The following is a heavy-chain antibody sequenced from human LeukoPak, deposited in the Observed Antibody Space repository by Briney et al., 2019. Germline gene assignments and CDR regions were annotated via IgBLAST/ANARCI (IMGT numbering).Heavy chain of an antibody. J-gene: IGHJ4*02. Sequence: PSQTQSLTCAVYGGSFSGYYWSWIRQPPGKGLEWIGEINHSGSTNYNPSLKSRVTISVDTSKNQFSLKLSSVTAADTAVYYCARDSDVSSPFDYWGQGTLVTISS. CDR1: GGSFSGYY. V-gene: IGHV4-34*01. CDR2: INHSGST. D-gene: IGHD6-13*01. CDR3: ARDSDVSSPFDY.